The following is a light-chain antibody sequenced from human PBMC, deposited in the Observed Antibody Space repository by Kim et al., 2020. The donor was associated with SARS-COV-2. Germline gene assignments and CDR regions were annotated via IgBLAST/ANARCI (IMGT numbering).Light chain of an antibody. V-gene: IGLV3-19*01. Sequence: LGQTVRNTCQGDSLRSYYASWYQQKPGQAPVLVIYGKNNRPSGIPDRFSGSSSGNTASLTITGAQAEDEADYYCNSRDSSGNHLVFGGGTQLTVL. CDR3: NSRDSSGNHLV. CDR2: GKN. J-gene: IGLJ2*01. CDR1: SLRSYY.